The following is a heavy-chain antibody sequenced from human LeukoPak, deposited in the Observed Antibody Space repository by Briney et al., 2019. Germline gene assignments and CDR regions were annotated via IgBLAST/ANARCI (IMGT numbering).Heavy chain of an antibody. CDR2: GCYSGSS. D-gene: IGHD1-26*01. V-gene: IGHV4-39*07. Sequence: SETLSLTCTVSGGSISSSSYCWGWIRQPPGKGLEWIGNGCYSGSSYYNPSLKSRVTISVDTSKNQFSLKLSSVTAADTAVYYCQGIVGATDFDYWGQGTLVTVSS. CDR3: QGIVGATDFDY. J-gene: IGHJ4*02. CDR1: GGSISSSSYC.